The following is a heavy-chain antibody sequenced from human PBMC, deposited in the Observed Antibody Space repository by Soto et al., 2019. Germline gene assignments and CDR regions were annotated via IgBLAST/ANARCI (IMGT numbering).Heavy chain of an antibody. V-gene: IGHV3-23*01. CDR2: ISGSGGST. CDR3: AKQSEYDFWSGDWTLDY. J-gene: IGHJ4*02. Sequence: SLRLSCAASGFTSSSYAMSWVRQAPGKGLEWVSAISGSGGSTYYADSVKGRFTISRDNSKNTLYLQMNSLRAEDTAVYYCAKQSEYDFWSGDWTLDYWGQGTLVTVSS. D-gene: IGHD3-3*01. CDR1: GFTSSSYA.